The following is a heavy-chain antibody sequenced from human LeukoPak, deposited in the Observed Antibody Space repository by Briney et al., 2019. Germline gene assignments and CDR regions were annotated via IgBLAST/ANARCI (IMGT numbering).Heavy chain of an antibody. V-gene: IGHV4-30-2*01. Sequence: SETLSLTCTVSGGSISSGGYYWSWIRQPPGKGLEWIGYIYHSGSIYYNPSLKSRVTISVDRSKNQFSLKLSSVTAADTAVYYCARGGCSSTSCYYGYWGQGTLVTVSS. CDR2: IYHSGSI. CDR1: GGSISSGGYY. D-gene: IGHD2-2*01. CDR3: ARGGCSSTSCYYGY. J-gene: IGHJ4*02.